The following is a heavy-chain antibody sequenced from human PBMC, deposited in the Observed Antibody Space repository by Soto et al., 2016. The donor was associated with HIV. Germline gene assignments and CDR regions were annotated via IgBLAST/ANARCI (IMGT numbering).Heavy chain of an antibody. CDR1: GFTFNSYW. D-gene: IGHD5-12*01. CDR3: VGIRGGRGYGGNELVFRLT. J-gene: IGHJ4*02. CDR2: IDSDSYNR. V-gene: IGHV3-74*01. Sequence: EVQLVESGGGLVQPGGSLRLACEASGFTFNSYWMHWVRQAPGEGLVWVSRIDSDSYNRDYADSVKGRFTISRDNAKNTLYLQMTNLRVEDTALYYCVGIRGGRGYGGNELVFRLTWGQGTLVTVSP.